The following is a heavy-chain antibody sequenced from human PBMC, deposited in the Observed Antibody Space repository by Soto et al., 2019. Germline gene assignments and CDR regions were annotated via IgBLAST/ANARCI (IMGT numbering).Heavy chain of an antibody. D-gene: IGHD3-10*01. J-gene: IGHJ4*02. CDR3: ARGRQLNDY. Sequence: GASVKVSCKASGYTFTSYGISWVRQAPGQGLEWMGWMSANSGNTGYAQKFQGRVTMTRNTSISTAYMELSSLRSEDTAVYYCARGRQLNDYWGQGTLVTVSS. CDR2: MSANSGNT. V-gene: IGHV1-8*02. CDR1: GYTFTSYG.